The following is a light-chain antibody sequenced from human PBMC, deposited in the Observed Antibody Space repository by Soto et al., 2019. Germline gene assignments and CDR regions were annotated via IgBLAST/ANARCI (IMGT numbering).Light chain of an antibody. V-gene: IGLV2-14*01. Sequence: QLVLTQPASVSGSPGQSITISCTGTGSDVGGYDYVSWYQHHPGKDPKVRMYGVTNRPSGVSHSFSGSKSGNTASLTIAGLLAEDEADDYCRSYTSSSTYGFGTGT. CDR1: GSDVGGYDY. CDR3: RSYTSSSTYG. J-gene: IGLJ1*01. CDR2: GVT.